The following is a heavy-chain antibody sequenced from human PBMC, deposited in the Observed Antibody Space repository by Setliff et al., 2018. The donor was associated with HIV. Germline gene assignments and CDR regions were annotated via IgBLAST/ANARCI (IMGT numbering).Heavy chain of an antibody. V-gene: IGHV4-34*01. J-gene: IGHJ5*02. Sequence: SETLSLTCAVYGGSLSGYYWRWIRQPPGKGLEWIGDVSHTGSTNYNPSLKSRVTMSVDTSKNQFSLRLTSVSAADTALCYCAGSMGATKGSWFEPWGQGTLVTVSS. CDR3: AGSMGATKGSWFEP. CDR2: VSHTGST. D-gene: IGHD1-26*01. CDR1: GGSLSGYY.